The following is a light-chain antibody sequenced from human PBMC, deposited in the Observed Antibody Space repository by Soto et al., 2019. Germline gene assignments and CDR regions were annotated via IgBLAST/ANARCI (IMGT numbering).Light chain of an antibody. CDR3: QQYGVPYT. J-gene: IGKJ2*01. CDR2: GAS. V-gene: IGKV3-20*01. Sequence: EIVLTQSPGTLSFSPGERGTLSCRASQSVSDNYLAWYQHKPGQAPRLLIYGASSRATGIPDRFSGSGSGTDFTLTISRLEPEDFAVYYCQQYGVPYTFGQGTKLEIK. CDR1: QSVSDNY.